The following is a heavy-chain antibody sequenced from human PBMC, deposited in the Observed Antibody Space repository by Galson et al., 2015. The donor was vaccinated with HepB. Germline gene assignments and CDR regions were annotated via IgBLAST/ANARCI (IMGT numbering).Heavy chain of an antibody. J-gene: IGHJ6*02. V-gene: IGHV1-69*13. CDR3: ASCSYSNYVSSTSLDYYYGMDV. Sequence: SVKVSCKASGGTFSSYAISWVRQAPGQGLEWMGGIIPIFGTANYAQKFQGRVTITADESTSTAYMELSSLRSEDTAVYYCASCSYSNYVSSTSLDYYYGMDVWGQGTTVTVSS. CDR2: IIPIFGTA. CDR1: GGTFSSYA. D-gene: IGHD4-11*01.